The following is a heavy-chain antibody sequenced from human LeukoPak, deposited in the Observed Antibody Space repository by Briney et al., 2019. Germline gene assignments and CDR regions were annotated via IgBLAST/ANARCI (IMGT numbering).Heavy chain of an antibody. D-gene: IGHD3-9*01. Sequence: GASVKVSCKASGYTFTSYDINWVRQATGQGLEWMGWMNPNSGSTGYAQKFQGRVTITADKSTNTAYMELNSLRSEDTAVYYCAKDQSYFDPSAYQGPIDYWGQGALVTVSS. J-gene: IGHJ4*02. V-gene: IGHV1-8*01. CDR3: AKDQSYFDPSAYQGPIDY. CDR1: GYTFTSYD. CDR2: MNPNSGST.